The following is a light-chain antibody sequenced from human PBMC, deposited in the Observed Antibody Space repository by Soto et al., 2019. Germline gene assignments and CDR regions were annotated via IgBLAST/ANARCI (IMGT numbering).Light chain of an antibody. Sequence: QSVLTQAPSASRTPGQRVTISCSGSSSNIGSNTVSWYQQVPGTAPKVLIYSNVQRPSGVPDRFSGSKSGTSASLAIGGLQSEDEADYYCAAWDGSLNGWVFGGGTKLTVL. CDR1: SSNIGSNT. V-gene: IGLV1-44*01. J-gene: IGLJ3*02. CDR3: AAWDGSLNGWV. CDR2: SNV.